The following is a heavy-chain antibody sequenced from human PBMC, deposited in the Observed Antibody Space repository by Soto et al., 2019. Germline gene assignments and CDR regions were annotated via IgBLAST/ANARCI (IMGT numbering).Heavy chain of an antibody. CDR1: GYTFTSYG. J-gene: IGHJ5*02. V-gene: IGHV1-18*01. CDR3: ARVVVALGHWFDP. CDR2: ISAYNGNT. Sequence: QVQLVQSGAEVKKPGASVKVSCKASGYTFTSYGISWVRQAPGQGLEWMGRISAYNGNTNYAQKLQGRVTMTTYTSTSTSYIELRSLRSDDTAVYYCARVVVALGHWFDPWGQGTLVTVSS. D-gene: IGHD2-15*01.